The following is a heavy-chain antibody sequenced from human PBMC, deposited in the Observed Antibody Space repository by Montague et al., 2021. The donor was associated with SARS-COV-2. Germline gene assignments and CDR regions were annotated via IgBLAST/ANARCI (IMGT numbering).Heavy chain of an antibody. D-gene: IGHD3-10*01. CDR1: GFTVSSYA. CDR3: ARGGVDYGMDV. CDR2: ISYDGSNQ. Sequence: SLKLSCAASGFTVSSYALHWVRQAPGKGLEWVTIISYDGSNQYYSYSVKGRFTISRDNSKNTLYLQMNSLRAEDTAVYYCARGGVDYGMDVWGQGTTVTVSS. J-gene: IGHJ6*02. V-gene: IGHV3-30-3*01.